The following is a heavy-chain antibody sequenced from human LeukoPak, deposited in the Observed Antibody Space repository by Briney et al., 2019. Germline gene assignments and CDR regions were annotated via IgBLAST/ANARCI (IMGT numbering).Heavy chain of an antibody. V-gene: IGHV3-53*01. CDR1: GFTVSSNY. CDR2: IYSGGST. CDR3: AKDSGVVPAAMPWFDP. Sequence: GGSLRLSCAASGFTVSSNYMSWVRQAPGKGLEWVSVIYSGGSTYYADSVKGRFTISRDNSKNTLYLQMNSLRAEDTAVYYCAKDSGVVPAAMPWFDPWGQGTLVTVSS. D-gene: IGHD2-2*01. J-gene: IGHJ5*02.